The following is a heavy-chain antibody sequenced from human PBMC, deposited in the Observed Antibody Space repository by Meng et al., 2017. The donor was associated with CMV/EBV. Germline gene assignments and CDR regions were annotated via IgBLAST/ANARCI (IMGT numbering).Heavy chain of an antibody. J-gene: IGHJ6*02. CDR2: INPSGGST. CDR1: GYIFTSYY. CDR3: ATPWEVYSSSSASYYGMDV. V-gene: IGHV1-46*03. Sequence: ASAMVSCKASGYIFTSYYMHWLRQAPGQGLEGMGLINPSGGSTSYAQKFQGRVTMTRDTSTSTVYMELSSLRSEDTAVYYCATPWEVYSSSSASYYGMDVWGQGTTVTVSS. D-gene: IGHD6-6*01.